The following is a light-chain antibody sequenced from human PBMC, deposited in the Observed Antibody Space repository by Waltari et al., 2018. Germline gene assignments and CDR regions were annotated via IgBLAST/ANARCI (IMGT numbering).Light chain of an antibody. CDR1: QSISTS. Sequence: DIQVTQSPSSLSASVGDRVTITCRTSQSISTSLNWYQQKPGKPPKLLIFAASALQSGVSSRFSGSGSQTDFTLTIRNLQPEDFATYYCQQSYRAPWTFGQGTKVEIK. CDR3: QQSYRAPWT. V-gene: IGKV1-39*01. CDR2: AAS. J-gene: IGKJ1*01.